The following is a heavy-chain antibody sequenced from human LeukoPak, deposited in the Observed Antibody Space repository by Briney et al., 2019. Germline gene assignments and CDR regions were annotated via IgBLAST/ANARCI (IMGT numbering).Heavy chain of an antibody. CDR1: GFTFSSYA. J-gene: IGHJ6*04. D-gene: IGHD3-10*02. CDR2: ISYDGSNK. V-gene: IGHV3-30*04. CDR3: AELGITMIGGV. Sequence: GGSLRLSRAASGFTFSSYAMHWVRQAPGKGLEWVAVISYDGSNKYYADSVKGRFTISRDNSKNTLYLQMNSLRAEDTAVYYCAELGITMIGGVWGKGTTVTISS.